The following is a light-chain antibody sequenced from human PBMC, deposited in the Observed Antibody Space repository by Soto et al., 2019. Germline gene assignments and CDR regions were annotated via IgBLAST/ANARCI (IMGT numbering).Light chain of an antibody. Sequence: DIQLTQSPSTLSASVGDRVTITCRASQRMTSWLAWYQQKPGKAPKVLIFAASSLQSGVPSRFSGSRSGPDFTLTISSLQPEDFATYYCQQSYSSPPTFGQGTKVDIK. V-gene: IGKV1-39*01. CDR2: AAS. J-gene: IGKJ1*01. CDR3: QQSYSSPPT. CDR1: QRMTSW.